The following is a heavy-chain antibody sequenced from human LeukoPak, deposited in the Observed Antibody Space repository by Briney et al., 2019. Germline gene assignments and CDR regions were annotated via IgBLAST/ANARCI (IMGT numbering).Heavy chain of an antibody. CDR1: GYTFTGYY. J-gene: IGHJ6*03. CDR2: INPNSGGT. CDR3: ARDSDYYGSGENYYYYMDV. V-gene: IGHV1-2*02. D-gene: IGHD3-10*01. Sequence: ASVKVSCKASGYTFTGYYMHWVRQAPGQGLEWMGWINPNSGGTNYAQKFQGRVTMTRDTSISTAYMELSRLRSDDTAVYYCARDSDYYGSGENYYYYMDVWGKGTTVTISS.